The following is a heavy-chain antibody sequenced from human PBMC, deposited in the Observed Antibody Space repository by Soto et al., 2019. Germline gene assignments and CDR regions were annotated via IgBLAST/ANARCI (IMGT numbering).Heavy chain of an antibody. CDR1: GFTFEDHA. Sequence: EVQLVESGGGLVQPGGSLRLSCEVSGFTFEDHAMHWVRQAPGKGLEWVSSITWNGAFIVYAGSVKGRFTISRDNAKKSLYLQMNSLTPEDTALYFCAKEKAMRGYHYYHRMDVWGKGTRVTVSS. J-gene: IGHJ6*04. CDR2: ITWNGAFI. CDR3: AKEKAMRGYHYYHRMDV. V-gene: IGHV3-9*01.